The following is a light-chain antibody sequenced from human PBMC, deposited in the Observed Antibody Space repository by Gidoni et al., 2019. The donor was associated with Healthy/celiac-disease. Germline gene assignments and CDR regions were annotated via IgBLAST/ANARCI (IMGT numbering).Light chain of an antibody. CDR2: GAS. Sequence: DIVLTQSPATLSVSPGERATLPCRASQSVSSNLAWYQQKHGQAPRLLIYGASTRATGIPARFSGSGSGTEFTLTISSLQSEDFAVYYCQQYNNWPLTFGGGTKVEIK. CDR1: QSVSSN. V-gene: IGKV3-15*01. J-gene: IGKJ4*01. CDR3: QQYNNWPLT.